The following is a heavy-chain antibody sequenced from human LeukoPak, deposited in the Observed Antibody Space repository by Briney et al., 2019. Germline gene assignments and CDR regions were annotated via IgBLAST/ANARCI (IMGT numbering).Heavy chain of an antibody. CDR2: INPNSGGT. CDR1: GYTFTGYY. D-gene: IGHD3-3*01. CDR3: ARGPTIFGVVTHRAWFDP. V-gene: IGHV1-2*02. Sequence: ASVKVSCKASGYTFTGYYMHWVRQAPGQGLEWMGWINPNSGGTNYAQKFQGRVTMTRDTSISTAYMELSRLRSDDTAVYYCARGPTIFGVVTHRAWFDPRGQGTLVTVSS. J-gene: IGHJ5*02.